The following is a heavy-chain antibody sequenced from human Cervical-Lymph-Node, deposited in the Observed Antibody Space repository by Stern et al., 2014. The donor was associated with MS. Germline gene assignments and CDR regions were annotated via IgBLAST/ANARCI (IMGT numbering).Heavy chain of an antibody. V-gene: IGHV1-69*01. CDR2: VIPIFGTV. CDR3: ARDQIPYYYYGMDV. Sequence: QVQLVQSGAEVKKPGSSVKVSCQTSGGTFSSHAINWVRQAPGKGLEWMGGVIPIFGTVDYAQKFQGRLTITADESTNTAYMELSSLRSEDTAVYYCARDQIPYYYYGMDVWGQGTTVTVSS. CDR1: GGTFSSHA. D-gene: IGHD2-2*02. J-gene: IGHJ6*02.